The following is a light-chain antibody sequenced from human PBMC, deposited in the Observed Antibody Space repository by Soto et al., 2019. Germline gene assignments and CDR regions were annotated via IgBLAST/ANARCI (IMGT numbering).Light chain of an antibody. CDR1: QSVTDEY. Sequence: EIVLTQSPGTLSLSLGERATLSCRASQSVTDEYFAWYQQKPGQAPRLLIYGTSNRATGIPDRLSGSGSGTDFTLTISRLEPEDFAVYYCQQFGSSHSPRYSFGQGTKVEIK. CDR2: GTS. CDR3: QQFGSSHSPRYS. J-gene: IGKJ2*03. V-gene: IGKV3-20*01.